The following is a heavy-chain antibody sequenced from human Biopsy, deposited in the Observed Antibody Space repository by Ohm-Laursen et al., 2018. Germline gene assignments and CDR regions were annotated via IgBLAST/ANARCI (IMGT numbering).Heavy chain of an antibody. V-gene: IGHV4-34*01. CDR1: SGSFSGYY. D-gene: IGHD3-16*01. Sequence: GTLSLTCTVYSGSFSGYYWSWIRLPPGKGLEWIGEINHRGSTNYNPSLKSRVTISVDTSKNQFSLKLGSVTAADTAVYYCARAVDYYDPYYYYGLDVWGQGTTVTVSS. CDR3: ARAVDYYDPYYYYGLDV. J-gene: IGHJ6*02. CDR2: INHRGST.